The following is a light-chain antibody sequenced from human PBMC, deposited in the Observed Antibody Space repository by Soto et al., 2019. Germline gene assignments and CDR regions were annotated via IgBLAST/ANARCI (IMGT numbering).Light chain of an antibody. Sequence: DIQLTQSPSTLSASVGDRVTLTCRASQSINGWLAWYQQKPGQAPNLLIYKASTLESGVPSRFSGSGSGTEFTLTVSSLQPDDFATYYCHQYHNFPRTFGQGTKVEI. CDR2: KAS. CDR3: HQYHNFPRT. V-gene: IGKV1-5*03. CDR1: QSINGW. J-gene: IGKJ1*01.